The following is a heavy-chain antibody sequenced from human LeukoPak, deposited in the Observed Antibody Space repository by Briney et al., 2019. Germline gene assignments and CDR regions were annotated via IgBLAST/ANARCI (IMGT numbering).Heavy chain of an antibody. CDR3: ATEVYCGGDCYSYAFDI. CDR2: FDPEDGET. V-gene: IGHV1-24*01. J-gene: IGHJ3*02. D-gene: IGHD2-21*02. Sequence: ASVKVSCKVSGYTLTELSMHWVRQAPGKGLEWMGGFDPEDGETIYAQKFQGRVTMTEDTSTDTAYMELSSLRSEDTAVYYCATEVYCGGDCYSYAFDIWGQGTMVTVSS. CDR1: GYTLTELS.